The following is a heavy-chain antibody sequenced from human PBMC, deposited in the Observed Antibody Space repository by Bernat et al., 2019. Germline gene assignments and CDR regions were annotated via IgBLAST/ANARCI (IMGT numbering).Heavy chain of an antibody. CDR3: ARDRKAAAGTLDY. CDR2: IWYDGSNK. V-gene: IGHV3-33*01. Sequence: VQLVESGGGVVQPGRSLRLSCAASGFTFSSYGMHWVRQAPGKGLEWVAVIWYDGSNKYYADSVKGRFTISRDNSKNTLYLQMNSLRAEDTAVYYCARDRKAAAGTLDYWGQGTLVTVSS. CDR1: GFTFSSYG. J-gene: IGHJ4*02. D-gene: IGHD6-13*01.